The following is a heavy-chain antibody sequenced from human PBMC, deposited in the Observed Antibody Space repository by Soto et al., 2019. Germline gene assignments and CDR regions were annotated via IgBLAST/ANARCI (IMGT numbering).Heavy chain of an antibody. CDR3: ARGRFNAFGI. CDR1: GDSVSSNSVA. J-gene: IGHJ3*02. D-gene: IGHD3-3*01. Sequence: QVQLQQSGPGLVKPSQTLSLTCAISGDSVSSNSVAWNWIRQAPSRGLEWLGRTYYRSKWYNDYGVNVKGRITINPDTSKNQFSLQLNSVTPEDTAVYYCARGRFNAFGIWGQGTMVTVSS. V-gene: IGHV6-1*01. CDR2: TYYRSKWYN.